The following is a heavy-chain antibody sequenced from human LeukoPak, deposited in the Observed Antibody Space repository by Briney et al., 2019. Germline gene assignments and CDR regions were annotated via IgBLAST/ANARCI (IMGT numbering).Heavy chain of an antibody. CDR2: IYYSGST. CDR1: GGSIRSSRYY. CDR3: ARRKRYSYGPYYYYYMDV. V-gene: IGHV4-39*07. J-gene: IGHJ6*03. Sequence: SETLSLTCIVSGGSIRSSRYYWGWIRQPPGKGLEWIGSIYYSGSTYYNPSLKSRVTISVDTSENQFSLKLSSVTAADTAVYYCARRKRYSYGPYYYYYMDVWGKGTTVTVSS. D-gene: IGHD5-18*01.